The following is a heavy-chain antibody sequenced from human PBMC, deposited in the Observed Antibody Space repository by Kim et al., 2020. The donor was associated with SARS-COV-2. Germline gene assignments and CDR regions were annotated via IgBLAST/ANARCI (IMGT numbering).Heavy chain of an antibody. V-gene: IGHV3-33*06. J-gene: IGHJ6*02. CDR2: IWYDGSNK. Sequence: GGSLRLSCAASGFTFSSYGMHWVRQAPGKGLEWVAVIWYDGSNKYYADSVKGRFTISRDNSKNTLYLQMNSLRAEDTAVYYCAKDLAQLDIYYYYYGMDVWGQGTTVTVSS. CDR1: GFTFSSYG. D-gene: IGHD6-13*01. CDR3: AKDLAQLDIYYYYYGMDV.